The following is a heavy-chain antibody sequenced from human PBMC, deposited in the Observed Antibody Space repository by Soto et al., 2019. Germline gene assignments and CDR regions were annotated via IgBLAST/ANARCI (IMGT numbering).Heavy chain of an antibody. CDR2: IYYSGST. D-gene: IGHD5-18*01. CDR1: GGSNSSSSYY. J-gene: IGHJ4*02. V-gene: IGHV4-39*01. Sequence: QLQLQESGPGLVKPSETLSLTCTVSGGSNSSSSYYWGWIRQPPGKGLEWIGSIYYSGSTYYNPSLKSRVTISVDTSKNQFSLKLSSVTAADTAVYYCARHSDTAMVTVHYWGQGTLVTVSS. CDR3: ARHSDTAMVTVHY.